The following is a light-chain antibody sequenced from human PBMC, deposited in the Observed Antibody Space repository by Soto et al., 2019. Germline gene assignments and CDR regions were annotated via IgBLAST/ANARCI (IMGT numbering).Light chain of an antibody. CDR1: ESISDW. V-gene: IGKV1-5*03. J-gene: IGKJ5*01. CDR3: QQYSTSSIS. CDR2: KAS. Sequence: DIQMTQSPSTLSASVGDRVTFTCRVSESISDWLVWYHQKPGKAPRLLIYKASRLESGVPSRFSGSASGTEFTLTITSLQPDDFGTYYCQQYSTSSISFGPGTRLEIK.